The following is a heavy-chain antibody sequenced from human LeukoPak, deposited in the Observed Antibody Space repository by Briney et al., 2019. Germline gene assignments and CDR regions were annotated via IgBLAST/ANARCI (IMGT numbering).Heavy chain of an antibody. CDR1: GFTFSSYA. D-gene: IGHD6-13*01. CDR3: ANLGSSSWTLS. CDR2: ISASGAST. V-gene: IGHV3-23*01. Sequence: GGSLRLSCAASGFTFSSYAMSWVRQAPGKGLEWVSVISASGASTYNADSVKGRFTISRDNSKNTLYLQMNSLRAEDTAVYYCANLGSSSWTLSWGQGTLVTVSS. J-gene: IGHJ4*02.